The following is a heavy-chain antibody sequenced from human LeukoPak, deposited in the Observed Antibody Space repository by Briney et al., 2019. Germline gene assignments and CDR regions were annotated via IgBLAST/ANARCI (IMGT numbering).Heavy chain of an antibody. V-gene: IGHV1-69*13. CDR3: AKIGSSHDFDY. Sequence: GASVKVSCKASGGTFSSYAISWVRQAPGQGLEWMGGIVPIFGTANYAQKFQGRVTITADESTSTAYMELISLRSEDTAVYYCAKIGSSHDFDYWGQGTLITVSS. D-gene: IGHD1-26*01. CDR2: IVPIFGTA. J-gene: IGHJ4*02. CDR1: GGTFSSYA.